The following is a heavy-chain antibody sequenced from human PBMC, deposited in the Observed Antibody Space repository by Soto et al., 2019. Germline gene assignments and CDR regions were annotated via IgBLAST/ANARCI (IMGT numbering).Heavy chain of an antibody. D-gene: IGHD2-15*01. CDR2: IYATGTT. J-gene: IGHJ5*02. CDR1: GASISGFY. V-gene: IGHV4-4*07. CDR3: GRGGTKTLRDWVDP. Sequence: QVQLQESGPGLVKPSETLSLTCTVSGASISGFYWSWIRKSAGKGLEWIGRIYATGTTDYNPSLKGRGMMSVETAKKQFSLKVRAVTAADTAVYYWGRGGTKTLRDWVDPWGQGISVTVSS.